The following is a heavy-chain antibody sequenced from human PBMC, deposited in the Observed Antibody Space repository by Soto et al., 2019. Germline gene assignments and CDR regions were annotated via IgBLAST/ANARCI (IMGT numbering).Heavy chain of an antibody. CDR2: ISYDGSNK. CDR1: GFTFSSYG. V-gene: IGHV3-30*03. CDR3: ATTVTTSITAHYYYYYYMDV. J-gene: IGHJ6*03. D-gene: IGHD4-17*01. Sequence: GGSLRLSCAASGFTFSSYGMHWVRQAPGKGLEWVAVISYDGSNKYYADSVKGRFTISRDNSKNTLYLQMNSLRAEDTAVYYCATTVTTSITAHYYYYYYMDVWGKGTTVTVSS.